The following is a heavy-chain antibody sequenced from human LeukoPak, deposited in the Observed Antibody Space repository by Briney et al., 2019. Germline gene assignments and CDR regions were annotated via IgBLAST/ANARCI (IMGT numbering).Heavy chain of an antibody. CDR3: ARDRIRFLEWLDYYYGMDV. Sequence: ASVKVSCKASGYTFTSYYMHWVRQAPGQGLEWMGIINPSGGSTSYAQKFQGRVTMTRDTSTSTVYMELSSLRSEDTAVYYCARDRIRFLEWLDYYYGMDVWGQGTTVTVSS. J-gene: IGHJ6*02. D-gene: IGHD3-3*01. CDR1: GYTFTSYY. V-gene: IGHV1-46*01. CDR2: INPSGGST.